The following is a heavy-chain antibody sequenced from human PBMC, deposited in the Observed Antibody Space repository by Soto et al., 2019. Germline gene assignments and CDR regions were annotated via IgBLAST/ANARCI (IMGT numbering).Heavy chain of an antibody. V-gene: IGHV3-23*01. D-gene: IGHD3-16*01. J-gene: IGHJ4*02. CDR2: IGGRGGHT. CDR3: AKGRSFLITSYATTVDY. Sequence: EVRLLESGGGLVPPGGSLRLSCAASGFTFTDYAMSWVRQAPGKGLECVSVIGGRGGHTYYADSVKGRFTISRDNSKNTLYLEMNSLTAEDTALYFCAKGRSFLITSYATTVDYWGLGILVTVSS. CDR1: GFTFTDYA.